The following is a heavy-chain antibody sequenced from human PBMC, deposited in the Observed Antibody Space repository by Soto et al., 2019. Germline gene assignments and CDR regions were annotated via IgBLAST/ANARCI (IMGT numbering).Heavy chain of an antibody. CDR2: IIPIFDKS. CDR3: ARGVPVAGHLPLFLDY. CDR1: GGTFSNNA. D-gene: IGHD6-13*01. Sequence: QVHLVQSGAEVRKPGSSVKVSCEASGGTFSNNAIIWVRQAPGQGLEWMGRIIPIFDKSIYAQKFQGRVTITADESTSTAYMELSSLRSDDTAVYYCARGVPVAGHLPLFLDYWGQGTLVTVSS. J-gene: IGHJ4*02. V-gene: IGHV1-69*15.